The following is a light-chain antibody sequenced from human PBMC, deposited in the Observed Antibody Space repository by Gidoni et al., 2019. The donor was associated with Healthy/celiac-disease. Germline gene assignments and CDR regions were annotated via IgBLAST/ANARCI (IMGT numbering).Light chain of an antibody. J-gene: IGKJ2*01. CDR1: QSVSSY. CDR2: DAS. V-gene: IGKV3-11*01. CDR3: QQRSNWPPYT. Sequence: EIVLTPSPATLSLSPGVRATLSCSASQSVSSYLAWYQQKPAQAPRLLIYDASNRTTGSPARFSGSGSGTDFTLTISSLEPEDVAVYYCQQRSNWPPYTFXQXTKLEIK.